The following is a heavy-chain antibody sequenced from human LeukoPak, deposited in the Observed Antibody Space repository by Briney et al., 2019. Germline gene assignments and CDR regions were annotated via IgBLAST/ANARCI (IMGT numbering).Heavy chain of an antibody. D-gene: IGHD6-13*01. CDR3: ARESLIPSIAASGVSEKDYYYYYYMDV. Sequence: PGGSLRLSCAASGFTFSSYWMSWVRQAPGKGLEWVANIKQDGSEKYYVDSVKGRFTISRDNAKNSLYLQMNSLRAEDTAVYYCARESLIPSIAASGVSEKDYYYYYYMDVWGKGTTVTVSS. CDR1: GFTFSSYW. V-gene: IGHV3-7*01. J-gene: IGHJ6*03. CDR2: IKQDGSEK.